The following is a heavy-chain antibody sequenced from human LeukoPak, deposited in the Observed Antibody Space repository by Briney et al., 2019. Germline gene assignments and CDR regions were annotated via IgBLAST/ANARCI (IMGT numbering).Heavy chain of an antibody. CDR1: GFTFSSYA. Sequence: GGSLRLSCAASGFTFSSYAMSWVRQAPGKGLEGGSAISGSGGSTYYADSVKGRFTISRDNSKNTMYLQMNSLRAEDTAVYYCAKGEMAPYYYMDVWGKGTTVTVSS. V-gene: IGHV3-23*01. CDR3: AKGEMAPYYYMDV. D-gene: IGHD5-24*01. CDR2: ISGSGGST. J-gene: IGHJ6*03.